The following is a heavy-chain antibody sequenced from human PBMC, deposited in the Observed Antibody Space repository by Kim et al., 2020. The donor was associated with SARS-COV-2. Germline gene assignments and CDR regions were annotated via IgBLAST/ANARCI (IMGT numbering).Heavy chain of an antibody. Sequence: SETLSLTCAVYGGSFSGYYWSWIRQPPGKGLEWIGEINHSGSTNYNPSLKSRVTISVDTSKNQFSLKLSSVTAADTAVYYCARGEIVVVTAKVTYYYYYYMDVWGKGTTVTVSS. J-gene: IGHJ6*03. V-gene: IGHV4-34*01. CDR2: INHSGST. CDR3: ARGEIVVVTAKVTYYYYYYMDV. D-gene: IGHD2-21*02. CDR1: GGSFSGYY.